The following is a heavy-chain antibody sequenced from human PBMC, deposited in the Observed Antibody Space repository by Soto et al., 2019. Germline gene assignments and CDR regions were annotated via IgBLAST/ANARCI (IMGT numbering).Heavy chain of an antibody. J-gene: IGHJ6*02. Sequence: GGSLRLSCAGSGFTFSRYAMNWVRQAPGKGLEWVSIISSRGDRTSYAESVKGRFTISRDDSKNTLFLHMNSLRAEDTAVYYCAKETGYSYGFQPNALDVWGQGTTVTVS. CDR1: GFTFSRYA. CDR2: ISSRGDRT. CDR3: AKETGYSYGFQPNALDV. V-gene: IGHV3-23*01. D-gene: IGHD5-18*01.